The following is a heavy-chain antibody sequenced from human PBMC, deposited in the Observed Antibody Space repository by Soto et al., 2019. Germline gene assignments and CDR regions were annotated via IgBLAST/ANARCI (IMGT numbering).Heavy chain of an antibody. D-gene: IGHD3-3*01. Sequence: GGSLRLSCAASGFTFSSYGMHWVRQAPGKGLEWVAVISYDGSNKYYADSVKGRFTISRDNSKNTLYLQMNSLRAEDTAVYCCVRYYDFWSGYYDGLYYWGQGT. J-gene: IGHJ4*02. CDR1: GFTFSSYG. CDR2: ISYDGSNK. V-gene: IGHV3-30*03. CDR3: VRYYDFWSGYYDGLYY.